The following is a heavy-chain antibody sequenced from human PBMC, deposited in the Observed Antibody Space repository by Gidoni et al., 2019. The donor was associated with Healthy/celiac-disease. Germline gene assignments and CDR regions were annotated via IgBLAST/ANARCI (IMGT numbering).Heavy chain of an antibody. V-gene: IGHV3-66*01. CDR2: IYSGGST. Sequence: EVQLVESGGGLVQPGGSLRLSGAASGFTVSSNYMSWVRQAPGKGLEWVSVIYSGGSTYYADSVKGRFTISRDNSKNTLYLQMNSLRAEDTAVYYCARARVVTLLDYWGQGTLVTVSS. CDR3: ARARVVTLLDY. CDR1: GFTVSSNY. D-gene: IGHD2-15*01. J-gene: IGHJ4*02.